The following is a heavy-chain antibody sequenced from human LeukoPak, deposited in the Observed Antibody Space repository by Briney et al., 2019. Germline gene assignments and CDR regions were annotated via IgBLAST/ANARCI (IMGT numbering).Heavy chain of an antibody. CDR1: GFTFSSYG. D-gene: IGHD4-11*01. CDR3: AKGAPTVTPTTSYYYYGMDV. Sequence: GGSLRLSCAASGFTFSSYGMHWVRQAPGKGLEWVAVISYDGSNKYYADSVKGRFTTSRDNSKNTLYLQMNSLRAEDTAVYYCAKGAPTVTPTTSYYYYGMDVWGQGTTVTVSS. CDR2: ISYDGSNK. J-gene: IGHJ6*02. V-gene: IGHV3-30*18.